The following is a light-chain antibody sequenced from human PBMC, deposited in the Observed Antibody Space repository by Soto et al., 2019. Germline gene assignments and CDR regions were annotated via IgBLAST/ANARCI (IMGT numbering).Light chain of an antibody. V-gene: IGLV2-14*01. Sequence: QSGLTQPASVSGSPGQSITISCTGTSSDVGGYNYVSWYQQQPGKAPKLMSYEVSNRPSGVSNRFSGSKSGNTVSLTISGLQAEDEADYYCSSYTSSSTPYVFGTGTKATVL. CDR1: SSDVGGYNY. J-gene: IGLJ1*01. CDR2: EVS. CDR3: SSYTSSSTPYV.